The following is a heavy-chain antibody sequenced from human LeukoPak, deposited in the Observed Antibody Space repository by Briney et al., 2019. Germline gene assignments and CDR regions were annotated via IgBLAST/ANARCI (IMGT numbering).Heavy chain of an antibody. Sequence: ASVKVSCKVSGYTLTELSIHWVLQAPGKGLEWMGGFDPEDGETIYAQKFQGRVTMTEDTSTNTAYLALSSLRSDDTAVYYCATRGNFDWLCFDYWGQGTLVTVSS. CDR2: FDPEDGET. CDR3: ATRGNFDWLCFDY. V-gene: IGHV1-24*01. D-gene: IGHD3-9*01. CDR1: GYTLTELS. J-gene: IGHJ4*02.